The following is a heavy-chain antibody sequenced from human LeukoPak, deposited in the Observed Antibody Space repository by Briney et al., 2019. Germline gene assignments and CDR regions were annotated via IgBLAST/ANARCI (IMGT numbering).Heavy chain of an antibody. Sequence: SGPTLVKPTQALTPTCTFSGFSLSTDTVGVGWIRQPPGKALEWLTVIYWDDDKRYSPSLMSRLTITKDTSKNQVVLTMINMDPVDTGTYYCAHRRDGTIVIPFDFWGQGILVTVSS. CDR2: IYWDDDK. CDR1: GFSLSTDTVG. J-gene: IGHJ4*02. V-gene: IGHV2-5*02. D-gene: IGHD5-24*01. CDR3: AHRRDGTIVIPFDF.